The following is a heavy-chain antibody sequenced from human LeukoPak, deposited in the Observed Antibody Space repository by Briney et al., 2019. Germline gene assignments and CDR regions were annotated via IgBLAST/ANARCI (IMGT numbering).Heavy chain of an antibody. V-gene: IGHV4-30-2*01. CDR2: IYHSGST. D-gene: IGHD1-26*01. Sequence: SETLSLTCTVSGGSISSGGYYWSWIRQPPGKGLEWIGYIYHSGSTYYNPSLKSRVTISVDRSKNQFSLKLSSVTAADTAVYYCARESPPMGATEDAFDIWGQGTMVTVSS. J-gene: IGHJ3*02. CDR1: GGSISSGGYY. CDR3: ARESPPMGATEDAFDI.